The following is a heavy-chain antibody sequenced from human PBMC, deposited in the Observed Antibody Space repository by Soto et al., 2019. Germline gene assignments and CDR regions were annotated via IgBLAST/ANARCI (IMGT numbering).Heavy chain of an antibody. D-gene: IGHD5-18*01. CDR2: ISGSGGST. J-gene: IGHJ6*02. CDR3: AKRDNSYGNYYYYGMDV. V-gene: IGHV3-23*01. Sequence: LRLSCAASGFTFSSYAMSWVRQAPGKGLEWVSAISGSGGSTYYADSVKGRFTISRDNSKNTLYLQMNSLRAEDTAVYYCAKRDNSYGNYYYYGMDVWGQGTTVTVSS. CDR1: GFTFSSYA.